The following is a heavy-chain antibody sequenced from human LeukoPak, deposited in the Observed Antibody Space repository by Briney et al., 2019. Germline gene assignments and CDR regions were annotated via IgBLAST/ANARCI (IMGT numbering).Heavy chain of an antibody. CDR1: GFTFSSYA. J-gene: IGHJ6*02. V-gene: IGHV3-23*01. CDR3: AKDFLSYYCYYGMDV. Sequence: GGSLRLSCAASGFTFSSYAMSWVRQAPGKGLEWVSAISGSGGSTYYADSVKGRFTISRDNSKNTLYLQMNSLRAEDTAVYYCAKDFLSYYCYYGMDVWGQGTTVTVSS. CDR2: ISGSGGST.